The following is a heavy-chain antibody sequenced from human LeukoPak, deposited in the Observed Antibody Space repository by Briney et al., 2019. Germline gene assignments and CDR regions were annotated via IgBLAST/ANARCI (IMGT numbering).Heavy chain of an antibody. CDR3: ARELAGSGSYRPFDY. V-gene: IGHV4-4*07. CDR1: GGSISSYY. J-gene: IGHJ4*02. D-gene: IGHD3-10*01. Sequence: PSGTLSLTCTVSGGSISSYYWSWIRQPAGKGLEWIGRIYTSGSTNYNPSLKSRVTMSVDTSKNQFSLNLTSVTAADTAVYYCARELAGSGSYRPFDYWGQGTLVTVSS. CDR2: IYTSGST.